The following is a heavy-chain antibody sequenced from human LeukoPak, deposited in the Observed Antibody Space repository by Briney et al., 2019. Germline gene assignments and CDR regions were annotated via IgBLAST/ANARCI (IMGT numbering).Heavy chain of an antibody. J-gene: IGHJ4*02. V-gene: IGHV4-59*01. CDR1: GGSISTYY. D-gene: IGHD3-10*01. Sequence: PSETLSLTCTVSGGSISTYYWSWIRQPPGKGLEWIGYIYYSGSTNYNPALKSRVTISVDTPKNQFSLKLSSVTAADTAVYYCARDYYGSGSFDWSQGSLVTV. CDR2: IYYSGST. CDR3: ARDYYGSGSFD.